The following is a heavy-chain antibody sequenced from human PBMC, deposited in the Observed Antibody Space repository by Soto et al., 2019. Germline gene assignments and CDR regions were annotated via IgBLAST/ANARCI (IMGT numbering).Heavy chain of an antibody. CDR1: GGTFSSYA. CDR3: ATRLRYFDWPVDY. Sequence: SVKVSCKASGGTFSSYAISWVRQAPGQGLEWMGGIIPIFGTANYAQKFQGRVTITADESTSTAYMELSSLRSEDTAVYYCATRLRYFDWPVDYWGQGTLVTVSS. D-gene: IGHD3-9*01. CDR2: IIPIFGTA. V-gene: IGHV1-69*13. J-gene: IGHJ4*02.